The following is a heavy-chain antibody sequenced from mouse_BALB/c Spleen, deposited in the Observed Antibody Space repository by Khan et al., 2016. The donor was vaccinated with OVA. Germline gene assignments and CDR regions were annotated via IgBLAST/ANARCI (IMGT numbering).Heavy chain of an antibody. CDR2: LWAGGST. V-gene: IGHV2-9*02. J-gene: IGHJ4*01. CDR3: ARDDGYYEDTINY. Sequence: VQLQESGPGLVAPSQSLSITCTVSGFSLTSYGLHWVRHPLGKGLVWLGVLWAGGSTNYNSALMSRLSISKDNSKSQVFLKLNSLQANATTTDYSARDDGYYEDTINYWGQGTSVTVSS. D-gene: IGHD2-3*01. CDR1: GFSLTSYG.